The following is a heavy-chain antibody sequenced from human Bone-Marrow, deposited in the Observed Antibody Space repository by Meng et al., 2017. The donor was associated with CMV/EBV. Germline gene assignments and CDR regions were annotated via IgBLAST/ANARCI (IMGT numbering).Heavy chain of an antibody. D-gene: IGHD3-10*01. J-gene: IGHJ6*02. Sequence: GESLKISCAASGFTFSSYAMHWVRQAPGKGLEWVAVISYDGSNKYYADSVKGRFTISRDNSKNTLYLQMNSLRAEDTAVYYCASGGNYYYYGMDVWGQGTTVTVSS. CDR2: ISYDGSNK. V-gene: IGHV3-30*04. CDR3: ASGGNYYYYGMDV. CDR1: GFTFSSYA.